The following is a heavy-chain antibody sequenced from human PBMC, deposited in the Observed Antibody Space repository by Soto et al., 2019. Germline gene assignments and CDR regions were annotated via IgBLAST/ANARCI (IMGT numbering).Heavy chain of an antibody. J-gene: IGHJ6*03. Sequence: PGGSLRLSCAASGFTSSSYAIIWVRQAPGKRREWFPATSASGGSTYYADSVKGRFTISRDNSKNTLYPHMISLRAEDTAVYYCAKALGYCSGGSCRYYYYMDVWGKGTTVTVSS. D-gene: IGHD2-15*01. CDR3: AKALGYCSGGSCRYYYYMDV. CDR2: TSASGGST. V-gene: IGHV3-23*01. CDR1: GFTSSSYA.